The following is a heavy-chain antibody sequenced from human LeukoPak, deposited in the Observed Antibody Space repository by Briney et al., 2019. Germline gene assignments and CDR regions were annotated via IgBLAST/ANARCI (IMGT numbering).Heavy chain of an antibody. Sequence: GRSLSLSCDASGFSFTSHAMHWVRQAPGKGLEWLADISYDGSNKYNAESVKGRFSISRDNSKNTVYLQMNSLRGEDTAVYYCARDLGLDYDFWSGYSDYWGQGTLVTVSS. CDR3: ARDLGLDYDFWSGYSDY. J-gene: IGHJ4*02. CDR1: GFSFTSHA. D-gene: IGHD3-3*01. CDR2: ISYDGSNK. V-gene: IGHV3-30*14.